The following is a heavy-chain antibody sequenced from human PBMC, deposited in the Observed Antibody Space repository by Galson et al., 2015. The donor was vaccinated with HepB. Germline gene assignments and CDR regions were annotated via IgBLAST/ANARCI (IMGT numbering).Heavy chain of an antibody. CDR3: AKGGVVAGY. CDR2: LNSDGSST. Sequence: SLRLSCAASGFTFSTYWMHWVRQAPGKGLVWVSRLNSDGSSTAYADSVKGRFTISRDNAKNTVYLQMNSLRAEDTAVYYCAKGGVVAGYWGQGTLVTVSS. CDR1: GFTFSTYW. J-gene: IGHJ4*02. D-gene: IGHD2-8*02. V-gene: IGHV3-74*01.